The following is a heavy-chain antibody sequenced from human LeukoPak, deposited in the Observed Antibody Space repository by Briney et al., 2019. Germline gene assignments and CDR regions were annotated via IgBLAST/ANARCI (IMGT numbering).Heavy chain of an antibody. CDR1: GFTFSSYS. D-gene: IGHD3-22*01. V-gene: IGHV3-21*01. Sequence: GGSLRLSCAASGFTFSSYSVNWVRQAPGKGLEWVSSISSSSSYIYYADSVKGRFTISRDNAKNSLYLQMNSLRAEDTAVYYCARALDYYDSSGYPNPCYWGQGTLVTVSS. J-gene: IGHJ4*02. CDR3: ARALDYYDSSGYPNPCY. CDR2: ISSSSSYI.